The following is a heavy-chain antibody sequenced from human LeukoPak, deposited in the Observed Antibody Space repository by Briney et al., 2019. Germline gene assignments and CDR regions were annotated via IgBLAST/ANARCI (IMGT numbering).Heavy chain of an antibody. V-gene: IGHV1-18*01. CDR1: GYTFTSYG. CDR3: ARAGYCSGGSCYEKY. CDR2: ISAYNGNT. J-gene: IGHJ4*02. Sequence: ASVKVSCKASGYTFTSYGISWVRQAPGQGLEWMGWISAYNGNTNYVQKLQGRVTMTTDTSTSTAYMELRSLRSDDTAVYYCARAGYCSGGSCYEKYWGQGTLVTVSS. D-gene: IGHD2-15*01.